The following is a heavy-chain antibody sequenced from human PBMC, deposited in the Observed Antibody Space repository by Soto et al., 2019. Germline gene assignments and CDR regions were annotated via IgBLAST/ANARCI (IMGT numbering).Heavy chain of an antibody. V-gene: IGHV2-5*01. J-gene: IGHJ4*02. CDR3: AKLVVAGLAYYFDY. CDR1: GFSLSSSRMA. Sequence: QITLKESGPTLVKPTQALTLTCTSSGFSLSSSRMAVGWIRQPPGKALEWLARIYWCDDKRYSPFLKSRLTITKDTSKNQVVLTMSSMDAVDTARYYCAKLVVAGLAYYFDYWGQGTLVTVSS. D-gene: IGHD6-19*01. CDR2: IYWCDDK.